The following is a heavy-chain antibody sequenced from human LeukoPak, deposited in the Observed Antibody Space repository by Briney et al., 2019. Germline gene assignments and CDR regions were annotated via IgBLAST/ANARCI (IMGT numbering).Heavy chain of an antibody. CDR1: GGSMSSYY. V-gene: IGHV4-59*01. CDR2: IYFSGST. D-gene: IGHD3-10*01. J-gene: IGHJ3*02. CDR3: ARISWFGELLDAFDI. Sequence: SETLSLTCTVSGGSMSSYYWSWIRQPPGKGLEWIGYIYFSGSTNYNPSLESRVSISVDTSKNQFSLKLSSVTAADTAVYYCARISWFGELLDAFDIWGQGTMVTVSS.